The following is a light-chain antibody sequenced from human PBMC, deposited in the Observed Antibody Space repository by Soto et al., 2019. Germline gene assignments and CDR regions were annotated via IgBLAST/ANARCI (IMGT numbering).Light chain of an antibody. Sequence: DIQMTQSPSTLSASVGNRVTITCRASQSISSWLAWYQQKPGKAPNLLIYDASSLESGVPSRFSGRGSGTEFTLTISSLQPDDSATYYCQQYSSYQKTFGQGTKVEI. CDR3: QQYSSYQKT. V-gene: IGKV1-5*01. J-gene: IGKJ1*01. CDR1: QSISSW. CDR2: DAS.